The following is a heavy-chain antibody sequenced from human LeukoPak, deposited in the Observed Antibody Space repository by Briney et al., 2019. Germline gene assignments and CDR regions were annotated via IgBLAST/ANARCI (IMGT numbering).Heavy chain of an antibody. Sequence: GGSQRLSCAASGFTFSGSAIHWVRQASGKGLEWVGRIRDKANSYATAYIASVKGRFTISRDDSKNTAYLQISSLKTEDTAVYYCTRWDCTTTGCYPFDYWGQGTLVTVSS. V-gene: IGHV3-73*01. CDR3: TRWDCTTTGCYPFDY. D-gene: IGHD2-2*01. J-gene: IGHJ4*02. CDR1: GFTFSGSA. CDR2: IRDKANSYAT.